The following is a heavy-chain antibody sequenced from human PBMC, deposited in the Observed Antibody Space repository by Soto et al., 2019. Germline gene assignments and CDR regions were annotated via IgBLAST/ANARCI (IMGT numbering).Heavy chain of an antibody. CDR2: ISYDGSNT. D-gene: IGHD5-12*01. V-gene: IGHV3-30-3*01. CDR3: ARVAVEMATIHVFDY. J-gene: IGHJ4*02. CDR1: GFTFSSYA. Sequence: QVQLVESGGGVVQPGRSLRLSCAASGFTFSSYAMHWVRQAPGKGLEWVAVISYDGSNTYYSDSVKGRFTISRDNSKKTLYLQMNSLRAEDTAVYYCARVAVEMATIHVFDYWGQGTLVTGSS.